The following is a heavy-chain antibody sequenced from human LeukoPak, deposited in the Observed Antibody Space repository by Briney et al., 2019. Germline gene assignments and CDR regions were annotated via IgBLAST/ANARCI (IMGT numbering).Heavy chain of an antibody. Sequence: ASVKVSCKASGYTFTGYYMHWVRQAPGQGLEWMGWINPNSGGTNYAQKFQGRVTMTRDTSISTAYMELSRLRSDDTAVYYCARDLAYGCSSTSCYFRGWFDPWGQGTLVTVSS. CDR1: GYTFTGYY. V-gene: IGHV1-2*02. J-gene: IGHJ5*02. CDR3: ARDLAYGCSSTSCYFRGWFDP. D-gene: IGHD2-2*01. CDR2: INPNSGGT.